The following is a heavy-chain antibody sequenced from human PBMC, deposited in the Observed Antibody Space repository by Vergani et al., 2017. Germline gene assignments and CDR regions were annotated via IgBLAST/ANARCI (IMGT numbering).Heavy chain of an antibody. J-gene: IGHJ4*02. V-gene: IGHV4-34*01. CDR3: ARGLTGSNYVDY. CDR1: GGSFSGYY. Sequence: QVQLQQWGAGLLKPSETLSLTCAVYGGSFSGYYWSWIRQPPGKGLEWIGEITDSGSTNYNPSLKSRVTISVDTSKNQFSLKLSSVTAADTAVYYCARGLTGSNYVDYWGQGTLVTVSS. D-gene: IGHD7-27*01. CDR2: ITDSGST.